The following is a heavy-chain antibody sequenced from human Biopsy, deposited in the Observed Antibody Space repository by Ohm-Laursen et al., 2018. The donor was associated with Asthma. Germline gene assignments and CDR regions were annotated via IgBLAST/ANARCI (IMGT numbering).Heavy chain of an antibody. J-gene: IGHJ4*02. V-gene: IGHV4-31*02. Sequence: QTLSLTCAVSGGSISSGGYYWSWIRQHPGKGLEWIGYIYYSGSTYYNPSLKSRATISVDTSKNQFSLNLSSVTAADTAVYYCARWGSFGFDYWGQGTLVTVSS. D-gene: IGHD7-27*01. CDR3: ARWGSFGFDY. CDR2: IYYSGST. CDR1: GGSISSGGYY.